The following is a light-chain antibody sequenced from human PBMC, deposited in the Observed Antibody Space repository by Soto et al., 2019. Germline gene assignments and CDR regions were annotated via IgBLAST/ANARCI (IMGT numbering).Light chain of an antibody. V-gene: IGKV3-15*01. CDR3: QQYSNWPPEHT. CDR1: QSVTNN. CDR2: AAS. J-gene: IGKJ2*01. Sequence: EIVMTQSPATLSVSPGERATLSCRASQSVTNNLAWYQQKPGQAPRLLLYAASTRATGIPARFSGSGSGTEFTLTISSLQSEDFAAYYCQQYSNWPPEHTFGQGTKLEIK.